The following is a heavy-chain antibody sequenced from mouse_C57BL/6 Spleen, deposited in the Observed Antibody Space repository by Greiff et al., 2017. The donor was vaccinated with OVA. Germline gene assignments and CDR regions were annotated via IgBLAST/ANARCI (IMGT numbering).Heavy chain of an antibody. J-gene: IGHJ2*01. V-gene: IGHV1-26*01. CDR3: ARRGGYDVNYFDY. Sequence: EVQLQQSGPELVKPGASVKISCKASGYTFTDYYMNWVKQSHGKSLEWIGDINPNNGGTSYNQKFKGKATLTVDKSSSTAYMELRSLTSEDSAVYYCARRGGYDVNYFDYWGQGTTLTVSS. CDR2: INPNNGGT. CDR1: GYTFTDYY. D-gene: IGHD2-2*01.